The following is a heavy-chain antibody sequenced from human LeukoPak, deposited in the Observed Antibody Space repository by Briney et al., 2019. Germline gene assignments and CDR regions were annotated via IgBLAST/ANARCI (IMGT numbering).Heavy chain of an antibody. V-gene: IGHV5-51*01. CDR3: ARPPSRGYSSSFEY. D-gene: IGHD2-2*03. CDR1: GYGFPTYW. J-gene: IGHJ4*02. Sequence: GESLKISCKGSGYGFPTYWIAWVRQMPGKGLEWMGIIYPDESNIRYSPSFQGQVTISADKSISTAYLQWSSLKASDTAMYYCARPPSRGYSSSFEYWGQGTLVTVSS. CDR2: IYPDESNI.